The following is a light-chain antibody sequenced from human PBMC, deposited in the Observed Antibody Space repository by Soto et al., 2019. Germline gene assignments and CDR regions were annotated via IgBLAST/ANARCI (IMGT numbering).Light chain of an antibody. V-gene: IGLV2-14*01. CDR1: SSDVGGYSY. J-gene: IGLJ3*02. CDR3: SSYTSSSTRV. CDR2: EVS. Sequence: QSALTQPASVSGSPGQSITISCTGTSSDVGGYSYVSWYQQHPGKAPKLMIYEVSNRPSGVSNRFSGSNSGNTASLTISGLQAEDEADYYCSSYTSSSTRVFGGGTKVTVL.